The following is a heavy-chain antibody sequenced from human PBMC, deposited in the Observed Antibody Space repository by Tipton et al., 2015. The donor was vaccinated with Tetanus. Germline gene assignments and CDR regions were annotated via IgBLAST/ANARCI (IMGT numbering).Heavy chain of an antibody. D-gene: IGHD3-10*01. CDR1: GGSISSYY. J-gene: IGHJ4*02. V-gene: IGHV4-59*01. CDR3: ARASAGYYGSGRFLYFDY. Sequence: TLSLTCTVSGGSISSYYWSWIRQPPGKGLEWIGYIYYSGSTNYNPSLKSRVTISVDTSKNQFSLKLSSVTAADTAVYYCARASAGYYGSGRFLYFDYWGQGTLVTVSS. CDR2: IYYSGST.